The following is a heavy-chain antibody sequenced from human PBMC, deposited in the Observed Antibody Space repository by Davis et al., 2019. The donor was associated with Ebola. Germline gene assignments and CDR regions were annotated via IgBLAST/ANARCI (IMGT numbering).Heavy chain of an antibody. D-gene: IGHD3-9*01. Sequence: SCAASGFTFINYEMNWVRQAPGKGLEWVSYISGSATSTFYADSVKGRFTISRDNARDSLYLQMDSLRVEDTAIYYCARDAFSLSRYDTEDHWGQGTLVTVSS. J-gene: IGHJ4*02. CDR2: ISGSATST. CDR3: ARDAFSLSRYDTEDH. CDR1: GFTFINYE. V-gene: IGHV3-48*03.